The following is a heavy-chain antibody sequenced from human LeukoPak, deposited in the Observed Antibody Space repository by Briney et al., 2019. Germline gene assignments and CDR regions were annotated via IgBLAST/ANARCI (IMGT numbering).Heavy chain of an antibody. CDR3: ARHGGYSYGPTFDY. V-gene: IGHV4-59*08. D-gene: IGHD5-18*01. CDR1: GGSISSYY. CDR2: IYYSGST. Sequence: SETLSLTCTASGGSISSYYWSWIRQPPGKGLEWIGYIYYSGSTNYNPSLKSRVTISVDTSKNQFSLKLSSVTAADTAVYYCARHGGYSYGPTFDYWGQGTLVTVSS. J-gene: IGHJ4*02.